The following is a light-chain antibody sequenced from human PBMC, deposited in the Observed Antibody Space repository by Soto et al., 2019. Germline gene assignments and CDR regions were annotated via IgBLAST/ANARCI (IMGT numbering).Light chain of an antibody. Sequence: DIVMTQSPDSLAVSLGERATINCKSSQSVLYSSNNKNYLAWYQQKPGQPPKLLIYWASTRESGVPDRFSGSLSGTDFTLTISSLQAEDVAVYYCQQYSTWTFGQGTKVEIK. V-gene: IGKV4-1*01. CDR1: QSVLYSSNNKNY. CDR3: QQYSTWT. CDR2: WAS. J-gene: IGKJ1*01.